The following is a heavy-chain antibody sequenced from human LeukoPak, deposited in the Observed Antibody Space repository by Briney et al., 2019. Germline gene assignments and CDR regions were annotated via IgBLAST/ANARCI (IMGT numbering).Heavy chain of an antibody. CDR1: GYTFTGYY. Sequence: GASVKVSCKASGYTFTGYYMHWVRQAPGQGLEWMGWINPNSGGTNYAQKFQGRVTMTRDTSISTAYMELSRLRSDDTAVYYCAREGIAVAGDEPIDYWGQGTLVTVSS. J-gene: IGHJ4*02. D-gene: IGHD6-19*01. CDR2: INPNSGGT. V-gene: IGHV1-2*02. CDR3: AREGIAVAGDEPIDY.